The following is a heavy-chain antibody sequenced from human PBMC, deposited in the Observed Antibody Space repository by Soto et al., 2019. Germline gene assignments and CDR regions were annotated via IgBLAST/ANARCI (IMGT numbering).Heavy chain of an antibody. CDR1: GGSINSGGSH. V-gene: IGHV4-31*03. Sequence: QVQLQESGPGLVKPSQTLSLTCSVSGGSINSGGSHWTWIRQHPEKGLEWIGVIYFYNGATSSTSYNPPLQSRVVISVDTSKNHVSLNLNSVTVADTAVYFCAWGTDAYKNGFWGLGTLVTVSS. J-gene: IGHJ4*02. CDR2: IYFYNGATSST. D-gene: IGHD2-8*01. CDR3: AWGTDAYKNGF.